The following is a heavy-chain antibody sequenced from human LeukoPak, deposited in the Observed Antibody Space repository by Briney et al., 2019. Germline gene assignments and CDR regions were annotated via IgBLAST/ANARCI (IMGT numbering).Heavy chain of an antibody. Sequence: GGSLRLSCAASGFTFSSYSMNWVRQAPGKGLEWVSSISSSSSYIYYADSVKGRFTISRDNAKNSLYLQMTSLRAEDTAVYYCASSREWELFRFDYGGEGTLVTPSS. CDR3: ASSREWELFRFDY. CDR1: GFTFSSYS. CDR2: ISSSSSYI. D-gene: IGHD1-26*01. V-gene: IGHV3-21*01. J-gene: IGHJ4*02.